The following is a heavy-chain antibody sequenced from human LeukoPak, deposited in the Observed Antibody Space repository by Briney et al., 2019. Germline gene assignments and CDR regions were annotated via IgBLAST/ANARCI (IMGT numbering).Heavy chain of an antibody. CDR3: AKAHDYGWGSYRYTSYYYYGMDV. CDR2: ISGSGGST. V-gene: IGHV3-23*01. D-gene: IGHD3-16*02. CDR1: GFTFSSYA. Sequence: GGSLRLSCAASGFTFSSYAMSWVRQAPGKGLEWVSAISGSGGSTYYADSVKGRFTISRDNSKNTLYLQMNSLRAEDTAVYYCAKAHDYGWGSYRYTSYYYYGMDVWGQGTTVTVSS. J-gene: IGHJ6*02.